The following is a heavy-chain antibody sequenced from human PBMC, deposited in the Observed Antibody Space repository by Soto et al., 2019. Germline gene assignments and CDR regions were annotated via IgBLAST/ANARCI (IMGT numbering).Heavy chain of an antibody. CDR2: ISGSGGRK. Sequence: GGSLRLSCAASGYTFSSYAMSWVRQAPGKGLEWVSAISGSGGRKYYVDSVKGRFTISRDNAKNSLYLQMNSLRAEDTAVYYCARVRYDFWSGYYTTGYNWFDPWGQGTLVTVSS. V-gene: IGHV3-23*01. D-gene: IGHD3-3*01. J-gene: IGHJ5*02. CDR1: GYTFSSYA. CDR3: ARVRYDFWSGYYTTGYNWFDP.